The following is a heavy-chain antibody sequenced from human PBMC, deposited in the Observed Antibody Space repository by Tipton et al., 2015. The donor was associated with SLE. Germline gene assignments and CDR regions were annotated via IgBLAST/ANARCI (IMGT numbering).Heavy chain of an antibody. CDR1: GFTFTGAW. D-gene: IGHD1-26*01. J-gene: IGHJ4*02. Sequence: SLRLSCTTSGFTFTGAWMTWVRQAPGKGLEWVGRIKNTAHGGTTDYAAPVKGRFTISKEDSKNTVFLQMNSLQTEDTGVYYCTTDSGAYWGQGTLVTVSS. V-gene: IGHV3-15*01. CDR3: TTDSGAY. CDR2: IKNTAHGGTT.